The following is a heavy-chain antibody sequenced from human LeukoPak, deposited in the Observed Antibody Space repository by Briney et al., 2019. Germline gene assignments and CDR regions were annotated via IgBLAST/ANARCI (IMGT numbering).Heavy chain of an antibody. CDR1: GFTFSNSA. CDR3: ARDGSGSDDWFDP. J-gene: IGHJ5*02. CDR2: IGVAGGNT. Sequence: ASVKVSCKTSGFTFSNSAVQWVRQARGQRLEWIGWIGVAGGNTNYAQKVQDRITITRDMPTSTAYMELSRLRSDDTAVYYCARDGSGSDDWFDPWGQGTLVTVSS. D-gene: IGHD1-26*01. V-gene: IGHV1-58*01.